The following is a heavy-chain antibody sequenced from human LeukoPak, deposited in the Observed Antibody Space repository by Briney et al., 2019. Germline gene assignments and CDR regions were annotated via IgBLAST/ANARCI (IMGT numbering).Heavy chain of an antibody. D-gene: IGHD3-22*01. J-gene: IGHJ4*02. CDR2: IIPILGIA. CDR3: ARVDYYDSSGYYYY. V-gene: IGHV1-69*04. CDR1: GGTFSSYA. Sequence: ASVKVSCKASGGTFSSYAIIWVRQAPGQGLEWMGRIIPILGIANYAQKFQGRVTITADKSTSTAYMELSSLRSEDTAVYYCARVDYYDSSGYYYYWGQGTLVTVSS.